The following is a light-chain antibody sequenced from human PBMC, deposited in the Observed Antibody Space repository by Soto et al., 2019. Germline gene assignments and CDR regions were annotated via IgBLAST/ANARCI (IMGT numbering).Light chain of an antibody. V-gene: IGKV3-20*01. Sequence: EFVLTQSPGTLSLSPGERATLSCRATQSVSSSYLAWYQQKPGQAPRILIYGASTRATGIPDRFSGSGSGTHFTLTIIRLEPEDFAVYYYQQYGSSPPLPFGGGTKVEIK. CDR3: QQYGSSPPLP. CDR2: GAS. CDR1: QSVSSSY. J-gene: IGKJ4*01.